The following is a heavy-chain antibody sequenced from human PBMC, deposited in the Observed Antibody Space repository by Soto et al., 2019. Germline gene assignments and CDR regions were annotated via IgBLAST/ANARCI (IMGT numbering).Heavy chain of an antibody. D-gene: IGHD4-4*01. CDR3: ARVYSNYEEHHYGMDV. CDR1: GGSISSGDYY. J-gene: IGHJ6*02. V-gene: IGHV4-30-4*01. CDR2: IYYSGST. Sequence: PSETLSLTCTVSGGSISSGDYYWSWIRQPPGKGLEWIGYIYYSGSTYYNPSLKSRVTISVDTSKNQFTLKLSSVTAADTAVYYCARVYSNYEEHHYGMDVWGQGTTVTGSS.